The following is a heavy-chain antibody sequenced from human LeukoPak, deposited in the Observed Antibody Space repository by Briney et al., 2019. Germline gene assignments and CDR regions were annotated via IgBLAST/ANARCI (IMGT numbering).Heavy chain of an antibody. CDR2: VNPNTGGT. J-gene: IGHJ4*02. D-gene: IGHD4-17*01. Sequence: GASVKVSCKTFGYTFTGNGYYMHWVRQAPGQGLEFMGWVNPNTGGTNYAQKFQGRVTMTWDTSTTTAYMELSSLTSDDTAVYFCNYGAKFDCWGQGALVTVSS. CDR1: GYTFTGNGYY. CDR3: NYGAKFDC. V-gene: IGHV1-2*02.